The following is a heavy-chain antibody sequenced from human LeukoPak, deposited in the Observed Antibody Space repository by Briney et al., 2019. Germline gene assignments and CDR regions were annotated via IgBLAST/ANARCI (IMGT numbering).Heavy chain of an antibody. Sequence: ASVKVSCKASGYTFTSYDINWVRQATGQGLEWLGWMNPNSGNTGYAQKFQGRVTITRNTSISTAYMELSSLTSEDTAVYYCVRGRDWLRWFDPWGQGTLVTVSS. D-gene: IGHD3/OR15-3a*01. CDR2: MNPNSGNT. V-gene: IGHV1-8*03. CDR1: GYTFTSYD. CDR3: VRGRDWLRWFDP. J-gene: IGHJ5*02.